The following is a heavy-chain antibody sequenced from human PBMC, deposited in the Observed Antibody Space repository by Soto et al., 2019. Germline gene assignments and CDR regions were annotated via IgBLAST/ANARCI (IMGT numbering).Heavy chain of an antibody. V-gene: IGHV1-18*01. CDR3: AGVRAELGCCSGGSCLPYYYGMDV. D-gene: IGHD2-15*01. J-gene: IGHJ6*02. CDR2: MGTYNGNT. CDR1: GYTFTSYG. Sequence: QVQLVQSGAEVKKPGASVKVSCKASGYTFTSYGISWVRQAPGQGLEWMGWMGTYNGNTDYGQKFQGRVTMTTETPRSTANMELSSQRSDDTAVYYCAGVRAELGCCSGGSCLPYYYGMDVWGQGTTVTGSS.